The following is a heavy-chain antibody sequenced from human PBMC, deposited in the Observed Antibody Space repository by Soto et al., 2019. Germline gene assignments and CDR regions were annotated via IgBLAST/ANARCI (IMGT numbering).Heavy chain of an antibody. J-gene: IGHJ6*04. CDR3: AHTISKFRTRMAV. CDR2: LYSDEDK. Sequence: QITLKESGPALVKPTQTLTLTCAVSVFSLNASGVGVGWIRQTPGKTLEWLALLYSDEDKRYSPSLKSRLTVSKDTSKNQVLLTMTNVDPVDTATYFCAHTISKFRTRMAVWGEGTTVTVSS. D-gene: IGHD3-10*01. CDR1: VFSLNASGVG. V-gene: IGHV2-5*02.